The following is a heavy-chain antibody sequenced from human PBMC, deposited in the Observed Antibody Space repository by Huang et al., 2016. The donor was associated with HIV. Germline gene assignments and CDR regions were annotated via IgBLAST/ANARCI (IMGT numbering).Heavy chain of an antibody. V-gene: IGHV4-34*02. D-gene: IGHD3-3*01. CDR3: ATDDRLYARHIGRF. Sequence: QVQIEQWGSGLLKPSETLSLTCAFYGGSFTDFYWSWIRQAPGKGLEWIGEINHSGHTNYNSSLKTRVTWSMDMSKSQFSLRLDSVTAADTAVYYCATDDRLYARHIGRFWGQGALVSVSS. CDR1: GGSFTDFY. J-gene: IGHJ4*02. CDR2: INHSGHT.